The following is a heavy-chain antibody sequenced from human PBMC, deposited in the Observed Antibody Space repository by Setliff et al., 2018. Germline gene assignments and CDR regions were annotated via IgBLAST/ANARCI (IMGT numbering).Heavy chain of an antibody. V-gene: IGHV5-51*01. Sequence: LKISCQGFGYSFSRSWIVWVRQMPGRGLEWLGIVYPGDSDTRYNPSFQGQVTISVDKTIDTAYLQSSSLKASDSAIYYCARLIGSCSSSSCSGALDLWGQGTMVTVSS. CDR1: GYSFSRSW. J-gene: IGHJ3*01. CDR3: ARLIGSCSSSSCSGALDL. D-gene: IGHD2-2*03. CDR2: VYPGDSDT.